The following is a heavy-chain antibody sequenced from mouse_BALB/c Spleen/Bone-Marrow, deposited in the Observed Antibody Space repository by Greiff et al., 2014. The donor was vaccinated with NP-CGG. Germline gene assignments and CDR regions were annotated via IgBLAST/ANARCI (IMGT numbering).Heavy chain of an antibody. CDR1: GYAFTNYW. Sequence: QVRLQQPGAELVRPGTSVKISCKASGYAFTNYWLDWVKQSPGHGLEWIGDIYPGSGNTYFNEKFKGKATLTADKSSSTAYMQLSSLTSEDSAVYFCARPQFISGRYYAMDYWGQGTSVTVSS. J-gene: IGHJ4*01. V-gene: IGHV1-63*01. D-gene: IGHD1-2*01. CDR3: ARPQFISGRYYAMDY. CDR2: IYPGSGNT.